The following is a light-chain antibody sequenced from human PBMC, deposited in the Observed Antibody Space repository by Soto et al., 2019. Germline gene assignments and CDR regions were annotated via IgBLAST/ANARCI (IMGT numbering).Light chain of an antibody. Sequence: DIVMTQSPDSLPVSLGESATINGKCSQGGLYTPNNNNYLAWYQQKPGQSPKLLIYSASTRQSGVPDRFSGSGSGTDFTLTISSLQAEDVAVYYCQQYYSNPRTFGQGTKVDI. V-gene: IGKV4-1*01. J-gene: IGKJ1*01. CDR1: QGGLYTPNNNNY. CDR3: QQYYSNPRT. CDR2: SAS.